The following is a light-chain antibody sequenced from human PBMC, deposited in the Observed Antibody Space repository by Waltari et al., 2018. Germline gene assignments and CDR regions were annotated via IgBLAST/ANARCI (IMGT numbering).Light chain of an antibody. CDR3: QHYYDNPVT. CDR2: AAS. V-gene: IGKV1-6*01. Sequence: VGDRVTISCRASQNIYSNLAWYQQKPGKAPKLLIYAASSLQSGIPSRFSGSGSGTDFTLTISSLQPEDSAAYYCQHYYDNPVTFGPGTKLDIK. J-gene: IGKJ3*01. CDR1: QNIYSN.